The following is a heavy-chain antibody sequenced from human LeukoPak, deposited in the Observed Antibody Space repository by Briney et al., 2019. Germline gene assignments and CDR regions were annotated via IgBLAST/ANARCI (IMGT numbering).Heavy chain of an antibody. D-gene: IGHD3-9*01. CDR3: ASQGSRDYDILTGYYTRWGMDV. Sequence: PSETLSLTCTVSGGSISSGDYYWSWIRQPPGKGLEWIGYIYYSGSTYYNPSLKSRVTILVDTSKNQFSLKLSSVTAADTAVYYCASQGSRDYDILTGYYTRWGMDVWGQGTTVTVSS. CDR1: GGSISSGDYY. V-gene: IGHV4-30-4*01. J-gene: IGHJ6*02. CDR2: IYYSGST.